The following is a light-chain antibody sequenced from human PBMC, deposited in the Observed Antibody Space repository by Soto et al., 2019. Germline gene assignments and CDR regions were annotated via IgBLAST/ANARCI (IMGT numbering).Light chain of an antibody. Sequence: DIQMTQSPSTLSASVGARVTITCRASQSFNTWLAWYQQKPGKAPNLLIYKASSLASGVPSRFSGSGSGTEFTLTISSLQPDDLATYYCQQYNSFPWTFGQGTKVDIK. V-gene: IGKV1-5*03. CDR1: QSFNTW. J-gene: IGKJ1*01. CDR2: KAS. CDR3: QQYNSFPWT.